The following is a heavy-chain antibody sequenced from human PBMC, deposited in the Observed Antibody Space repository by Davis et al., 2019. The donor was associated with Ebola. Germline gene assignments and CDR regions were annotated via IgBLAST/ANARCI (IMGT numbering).Heavy chain of an antibody. J-gene: IGHJ5*02. D-gene: IGHD3-3*01. CDR2: ISAYNGNT. Sequence: AASVKVSCKASGGTFSSYAISWVRQAPGQGLEWMGWISAYNGNTKYSQKFQGRVTITRDTSTSTAYMELRSLRSDDTAVYYCARLVFLEWLYPSFDPWGQGTLVTVSS. CDR3: ARLVFLEWLYPSFDP. V-gene: IGHV1-18*01. CDR1: GGTFSSYA.